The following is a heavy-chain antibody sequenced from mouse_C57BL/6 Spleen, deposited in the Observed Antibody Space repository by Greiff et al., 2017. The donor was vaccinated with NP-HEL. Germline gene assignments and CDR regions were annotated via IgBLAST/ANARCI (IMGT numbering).Heavy chain of an antibody. CDR1: GYTFTSYW. V-gene: IGHV1-69*01. CDR3: ARKRLDYYGSNWYFDV. CDR2: IDPSDSYT. Sequence: QVQLQQPGAELVMPGASVKLSCKASGYTFTSYWMHWVKQRPGQGLEWIGEIDPSDSYTNYNQKFKGKSTLTVDKSSSTAYMQLSSLTSEDSAVYYCARKRLDYYGSNWYFDVWGTGTTVTVSS. D-gene: IGHD1-1*01. J-gene: IGHJ1*03.